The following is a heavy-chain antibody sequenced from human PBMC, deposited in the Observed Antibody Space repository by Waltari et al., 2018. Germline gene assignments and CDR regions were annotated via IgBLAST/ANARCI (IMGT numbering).Heavy chain of an antibody. Sequence: QVQLQESGPGLVKPAETLSLTRAVSGYSISSGYYWGWIRQPPGKGREWIGSIYHSGSTYYNPSLKSRVTISVDTSKNQFSLKLSSVTAADTAVYYCARVWVGCSGGSCYSSGLVDVWGKGTTVTVSS. D-gene: IGHD2-15*01. CDR3: ARVWVGCSGGSCYSSGLVDV. CDR1: GYSISSGYY. CDR2: IYHSGST. V-gene: IGHV4-38-2*01. J-gene: IGHJ6*04.